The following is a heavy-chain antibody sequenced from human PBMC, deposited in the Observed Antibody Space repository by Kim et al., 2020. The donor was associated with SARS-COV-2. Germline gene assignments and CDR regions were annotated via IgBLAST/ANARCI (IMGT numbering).Heavy chain of an antibody. D-gene: IGHD3-22*01. Sequence: SVKVSCKASGGTFSSYTISWVRQAPGQGLEWMGRIIPILGIANYAQKFQGRVTITADKSTSTAYMELSSLRSEDTAVYYCARPGVRYDSSGYLSYYYYGMDVWGQGTTVTVSS. J-gene: IGHJ6*02. CDR3: ARPGVRYDSSGYLSYYYYGMDV. CDR1: GGTFSSYT. V-gene: IGHV1-69*02. CDR2: IIPILGIA.